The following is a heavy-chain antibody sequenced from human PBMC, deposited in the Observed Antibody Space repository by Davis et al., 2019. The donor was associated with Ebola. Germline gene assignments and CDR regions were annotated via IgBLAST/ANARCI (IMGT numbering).Heavy chain of an antibody. CDR2: INHSGST. Sequence: SETLSLTCAVYGGSFSGYYWSWIRQPPGKGLEWIGEINHSGSTNYNPSLKSRVTISVDTSKNQFSLKLSSVTAADTAVYYCARKVIRYFDWLPSWFDPWGQGTLVTVSS. V-gene: IGHV4-34*01. CDR1: GGSFSGYY. J-gene: IGHJ5*02. CDR3: ARKVIRYFDWLPSWFDP. D-gene: IGHD3-9*01.